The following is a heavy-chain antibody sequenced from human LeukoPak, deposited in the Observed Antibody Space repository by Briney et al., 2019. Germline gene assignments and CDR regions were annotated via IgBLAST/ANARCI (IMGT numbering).Heavy chain of an antibody. V-gene: IGHV3-48*04. Sequence: GGSLRLSCAASGFTFSDYSMEWVRQAPGKGLEWISYISSTSTTIYYADSVRGRFTTSRDNAKNSLYLQMNSLRAEDTAVYYCARGCGLHLSPAPSYYDSRCRYFDAWGQGTLVTVSS. J-gene: IGHJ4*02. CDR2: ISSTSTTI. D-gene: IGHD3-22*01. CDR3: ARGCGLHLSPAPSYYDSRCRYFDA. CDR1: GFTFSDYS.